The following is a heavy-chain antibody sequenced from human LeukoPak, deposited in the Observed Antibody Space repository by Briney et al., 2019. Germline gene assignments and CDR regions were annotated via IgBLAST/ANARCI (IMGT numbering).Heavy chain of an antibody. CDR1: GFTFSTFT. Sequence: PGGSLRLSCAASGFTFSTFTMNWVRQAPGKGLEWVSSISSSGSDMYYAESVKGRFTISRDNSKNTLYLQMNSLRAEDTAVYYCARGYSSSWFYAHFDYWGQGTLVTVSS. CDR3: ARGYSSSWFYAHFDY. CDR2: ISSSGSDM. J-gene: IGHJ4*02. D-gene: IGHD6-13*01. V-gene: IGHV3-21*01.